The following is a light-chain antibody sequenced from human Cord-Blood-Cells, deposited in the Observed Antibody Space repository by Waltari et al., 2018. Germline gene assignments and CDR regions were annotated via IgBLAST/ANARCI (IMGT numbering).Light chain of an antibody. CDR1: SSDVGGDNY. CDR2: DVS. V-gene: IGLV2-11*01. Sequence: QSALPQPRSVSGSPGQSVTIHCPGTSSDVGGDNYVSWYQQHPGKAPKLMIDDVSKRPSGVPDRFSGSKSGNTASLTIAGLQAEDEADDAGSWVFGGGTKLTVL. J-gene: IGLJ3*02. CDR3: SWV.